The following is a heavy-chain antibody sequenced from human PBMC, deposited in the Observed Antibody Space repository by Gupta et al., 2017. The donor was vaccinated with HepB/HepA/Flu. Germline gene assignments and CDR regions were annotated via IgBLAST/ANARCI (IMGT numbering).Heavy chain of an antibody. Sequence: EVQLLESGGDLVQPGGSLRLSCAASGFTSGFTFSKSAITWVRQAPGKGLEWVSGFSSGGDIYYADSVKGRFTISRDNSKNTVYLQMNSLRVEDTAVYYCATARPGTTYDFWGQGTLVTVSS. CDR1: GFTSGFTFSKSA. CDR3: ATARPGTTYDF. V-gene: IGHV3-23*01. J-gene: IGHJ4*02. CDR2: FSSGGDI. D-gene: IGHD1-1*01.